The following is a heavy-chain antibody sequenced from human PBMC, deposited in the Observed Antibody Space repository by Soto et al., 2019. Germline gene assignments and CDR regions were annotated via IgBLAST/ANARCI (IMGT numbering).Heavy chain of an antibody. V-gene: IGHV3-7*03. CDR2: ITQGGSKT. J-gene: IGHJ5*02. CDR1: GFAFGSYW. CDR3: ARGAVYSCAWLNWFDP. Sequence: PGGSLRLSCGASGFAFGSYWMGWVRQAPVKGLEWVAYITQGGSKTYYVDSVRGRFTVSRDNATNSLDRQMNSLRADDTAVYYCARGAVYSCAWLNWFDPWGRGTLVTVSS. D-gene: IGHD5-12*01.